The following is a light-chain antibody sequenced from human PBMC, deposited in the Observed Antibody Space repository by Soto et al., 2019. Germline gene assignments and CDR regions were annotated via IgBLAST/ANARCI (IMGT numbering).Light chain of an antibody. Sequence: QSALTQPASVSGSPGQSITISCTGTSSDVGGYNFVSWYQQHPGKAPKLLIYDVSDRPSGVSNRFSGSKSGNTASLTISGLQAEDEADYYCNSYTSSSTSYVFGSETKVTVL. V-gene: IGLV2-14*03. CDR3: NSYTSSSTSYV. CDR1: SSDVGGYNF. CDR2: DVS. J-gene: IGLJ1*01.